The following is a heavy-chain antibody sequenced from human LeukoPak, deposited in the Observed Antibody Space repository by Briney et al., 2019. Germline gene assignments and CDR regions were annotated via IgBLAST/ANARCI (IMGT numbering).Heavy chain of an antibody. D-gene: IGHD5-12*01. J-gene: IGHJ3*02. CDR2: IKQDGSEK. V-gene: IGHV3-7*03. CDR3: ARSGTRGDASDI. CDR1: RFTFSSYW. Sequence: GGSLRLACAACRFTFSSYWMTWVRQSPGKGLEWVANIKQDGSEKYYVDSVKGRFTISRDNAKNSVYLQMNSLRVEDTAIYYCARSGTRGDASDIWGQGTMVTVSS.